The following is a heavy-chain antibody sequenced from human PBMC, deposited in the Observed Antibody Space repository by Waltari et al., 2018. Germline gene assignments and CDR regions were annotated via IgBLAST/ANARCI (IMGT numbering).Heavy chain of an antibody. CDR3: ARDPGGFYYDFWSGPSGWFDP. D-gene: IGHD3-3*01. CDR2: IYYRGST. V-gene: IGHV4-59*01. Sequence: QVQLQESGPGLVKPSETLSLTCTVSGGSISSYYWSWIRQPPGKGLEWIGYIYYRGSTNYNPSLTSRVTISVDTSKNQFSLKLSSVTAADTAVYYCARDPGGFYYDFWSGPSGWFDPWGQGTLVTVSS. J-gene: IGHJ5*02. CDR1: GGSISSYY.